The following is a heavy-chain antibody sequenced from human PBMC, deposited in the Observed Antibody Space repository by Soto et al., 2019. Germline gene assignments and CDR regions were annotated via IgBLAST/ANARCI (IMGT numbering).Heavy chain of an antibody. CDR1: GYTFTSYG. CDR2: INAGNGNT. J-gene: IGHJ6*02. CDR3: ARDLNDSSVYSHHYYYGMDV. D-gene: IGHD3-22*01. V-gene: IGHV1-3*01. Sequence: QIQLMQSGAEVKKPGASVKVSCKASGYTFTSYGIHWVRQAPGQRLEWTGWINAGNGNTKYSEKFQGSVTMTRDTSASTAYVELSSMRSEDTPVYYCARDLNDSSVYSHHYYYGMDVWGQGTTVTVSS.